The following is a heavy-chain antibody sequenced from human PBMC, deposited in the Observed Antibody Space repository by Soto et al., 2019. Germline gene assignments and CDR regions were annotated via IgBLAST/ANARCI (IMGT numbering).Heavy chain of an antibody. D-gene: IGHD3-3*01. V-gene: IGHV6-1*01. J-gene: IGHJ3*02. Sequence: KQSQTLSLTCAISGDSVSSNSAAWNWIRQSPSRGLEWLGRTCYRSKWYNDYAVSVKSTITINPDTSKNQFALQLNSMTPEGTALYYCATDSLDDVWSGYSPPSKKTDAFDIWGQGTMVTVSS. CDR3: ATDSLDDVWSGYSPPSKKTDAFDI. CDR1: GDSVSSNSAA. CDR2: TCYRSKWYN.